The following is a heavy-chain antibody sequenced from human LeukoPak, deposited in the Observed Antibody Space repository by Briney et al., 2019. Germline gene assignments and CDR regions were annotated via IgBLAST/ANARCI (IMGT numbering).Heavy chain of an antibody. V-gene: IGHV1-18*01. Sequence: GASVKVSCKASGYTFTSYGISWVRQAPGQGLERMGWISAYNGNTNYAQKLQGRVTMTTDTSTSTAYMELRSLRSDDTAVYYCARGDRVEPYNWFDPWGQGTLVTVSS. CDR1: GYTFTSYG. CDR3: ARGDRVEPYNWFDP. CDR2: ISAYNGNT. D-gene: IGHD1-14*01. J-gene: IGHJ5*02.